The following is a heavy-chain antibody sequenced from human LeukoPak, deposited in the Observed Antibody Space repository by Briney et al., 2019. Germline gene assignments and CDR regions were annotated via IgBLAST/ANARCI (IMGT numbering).Heavy chain of an antibody. CDR2: ISSRSTYT. V-gene: IGHV3-21*01. J-gene: IGHJ4*02. Sequence: GGSLRLSCAASEFIFTTYSMSWVRQAPGKGLEWVSSISSRSTYTYYADSVKGRFAISRDNAKNSLYLQMNSLRVEDTAVYYCARSQFGELLNGFDSWGQGTLVTVSS. CDR3: ARSQFGELLNGFDS. CDR1: EFIFTTYS. D-gene: IGHD3-10*01.